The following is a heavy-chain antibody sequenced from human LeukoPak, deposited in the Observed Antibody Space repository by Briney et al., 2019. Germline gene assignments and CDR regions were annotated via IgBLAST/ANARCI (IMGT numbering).Heavy chain of an antibody. Sequence: GGSLRLSCAASRFTFSSYAMSWVRRAPGKGLEWVSAIRGSGGSTYYADSVKGRFTISRDNSKNTLYLQMNSLRAEDTAVYYCANLSGYDSHYYYYMDVWGKGTTVTVSS. CDR1: RFTFSSYA. J-gene: IGHJ6*03. CDR3: ANLSGYDSHYYYYMDV. V-gene: IGHV3-23*01. CDR2: IRGSGGST. D-gene: IGHD3-3*01.